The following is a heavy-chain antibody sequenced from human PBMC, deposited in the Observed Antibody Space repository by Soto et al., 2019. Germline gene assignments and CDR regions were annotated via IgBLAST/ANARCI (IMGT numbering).Heavy chain of an antibody. CDR3: ARATTVTTSPDY. D-gene: IGHD4-17*01. CDR1: GGSVSSGSYY. Sequence: QVQLQESGPGLVKPSENLSLTCTVSGGSVSSGSYYWRWIRQPPGKGLEWIGYIYYSGSTNYNPSLKSRVTISVDTSKNQFSLKLSSVTAADTAVDYGARATTVTTSPDYWGQGTLVTVSS. J-gene: IGHJ4*02. CDR2: IYYSGST. V-gene: IGHV4-61*01.